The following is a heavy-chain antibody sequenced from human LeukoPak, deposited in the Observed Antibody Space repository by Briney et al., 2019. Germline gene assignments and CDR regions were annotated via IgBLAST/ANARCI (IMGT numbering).Heavy chain of an antibody. J-gene: IGHJ4*02. Sequence: GGSLRLSCVASGFTFSSYAMSWVRQAPGKGLEWVSAISDSGAGTYYADSVKGRFTISRDNSKNALYLQMNSLTAEDTAVYYCVPPYYFAYWDQGTLVTVSS. CDR1: GFTFSSYA. CDR3: VPPYYFAY. CDR2: ISDSGAGT. V-gene: IGHV3-23*01. D-gene: IGHD2-21*01.